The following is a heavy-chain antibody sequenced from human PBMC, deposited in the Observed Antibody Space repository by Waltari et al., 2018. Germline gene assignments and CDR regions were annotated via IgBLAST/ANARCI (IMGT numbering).Heavy chain of an antibody. CDR2: IKEDGSEK. CDR3: ARDPSPSRGYSCHDDC. D-gene: IGHD5-12*01. J-gene: IGHJ4*02. V-gene: IGHV3-7*01. CDR1: GITFSRYW. Sequence: CPASGITFSRYWMNWVRQAPGKGLEWVANIKEDGSEKYYVDSVKGVVTISRDNGKNSLSLQMNSLRAEDTALYYCARDPSPSRGYSCHDDCWGQGTLVTVSS.